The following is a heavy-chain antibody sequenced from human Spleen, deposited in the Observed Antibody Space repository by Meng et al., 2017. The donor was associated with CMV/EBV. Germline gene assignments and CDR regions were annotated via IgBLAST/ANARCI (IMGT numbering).Heavy chain of an antibody. CDR2: INGNGGSA. Sequence: CAASGFTFDDYGMSWVRQAPGKGLEWVSGINGNGGSADYADSVRGRFTISRDNAKNSLYLQMNNLRVDDTAVYFCARDFSAVHNWLDSWGQGTLVTVSS. CDR1: GFTFDDYG. J-gene: IGHJ5*01. CDR3: ARDFSAVHNWLDS. V-gene: IGHV3-20*04. D-gene: IGHD1-26*01.